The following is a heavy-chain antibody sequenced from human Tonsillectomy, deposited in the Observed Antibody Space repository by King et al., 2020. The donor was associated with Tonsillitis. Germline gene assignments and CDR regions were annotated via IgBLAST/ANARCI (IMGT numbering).Heavy chain of an antibody. D-gene: IGHD6-13*01. J-gene: IGHJ3*02. CDR1: GFTLDEYA. V-gene: IGHV3-9*01. Sequence: VQLVESGGGLVQPGRSLRLSCAASGFTLDEYAMHWVRQAPGKGLEGVSGISWNSGGVDYEDSVKGRFTISRDNAKNFLYLQMNSLRAEDTALYFCAKDRGQDDTSWYAFDIWGQGTVVTVSS. CDR2: ISWNSGGV. CDR3: AKDRGQDDTSWYAFDI.